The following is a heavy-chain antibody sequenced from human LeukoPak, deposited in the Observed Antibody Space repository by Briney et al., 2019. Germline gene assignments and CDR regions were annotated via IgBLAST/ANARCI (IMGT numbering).Heavy chain of an antibody. CDR2: ISGGPV. CDR3: AKDSYSHNGIFDALDI. CDR1: GFTFSNYA. D-gene: IGHD2-8*01. Sequence: PWGSLRLSCAASGFTFSNYAMTWVRQAPGKGLEWVASISGGPVYYADSVKGRFTISRDNSKNTLFLQMNSLRAEDTAIYYCAKDSYSHNGIFDALDIWGQGTMVTVSS. V-gene: IGHV3-23*01. J-gene: IGHJ3*02.